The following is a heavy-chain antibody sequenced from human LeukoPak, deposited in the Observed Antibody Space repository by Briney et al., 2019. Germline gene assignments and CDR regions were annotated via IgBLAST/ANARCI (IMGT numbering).Heavy chain of an antibody. D-gene: IGHD2-2*01. J-gene: IGHJ4*02. CDR2: ISYDGSNK. CDR3: ARDPTAGVPAGILDY. V-gene: IGHV3-30*03. Sequence: GGSLRLSCAASGFTFTSHGMHWVRQAPGQGLEWVAVISYDGSNKYYADSVKGRFTISRDNSTNTLYLQMNSLRAEDTAVYYCARDPTAGVPAGILDYWGQGTLVSVSS. CDR1: GFTFTSHG.